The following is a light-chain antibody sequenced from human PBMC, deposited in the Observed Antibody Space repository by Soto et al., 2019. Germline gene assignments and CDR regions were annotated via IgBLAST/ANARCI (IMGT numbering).Light chain of an antibody. CDR3: QHYSSVWA. Sequence: DIQMTQSPSTLSASVGDRVTITCRASQSINRLLAWYQQKPGQAPKLLIYDASNLESGVPSRFSGSGSGTEYTLTISFLPPDYFATYYCQHYSSVWAFGQGTKVDI. J-gene: IGKJ1*01. CDR2: DAS. CDR1: QSINRL. V-gene: IGKV1-5*01.